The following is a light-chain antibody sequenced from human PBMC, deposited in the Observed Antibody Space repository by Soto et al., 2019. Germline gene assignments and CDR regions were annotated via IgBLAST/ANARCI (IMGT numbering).Light chain of an antibody. V-gene: IGKV3-15*01. CDR1: QSVSIN. CDR2: GAS. CDR3: QQYNNWPT. J-gene: IGKJ1*01. Sequence: EIVLKQSPGTLSLSPGERATLSCRASQSVSINYLAWYQQKPGQAPRLLIYGASTRATGIPARFSGSGSGTEFTLAISSLQSEDFAVYYCQQYNNWPTFGQGTKVDIK.